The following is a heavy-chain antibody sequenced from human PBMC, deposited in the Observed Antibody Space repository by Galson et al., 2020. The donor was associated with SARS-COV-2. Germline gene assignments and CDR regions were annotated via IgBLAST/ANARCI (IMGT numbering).Heavy chain of an antibody. Sequence: ASAKVYCTASRYTLTTNYIHWLRRSPGQGLAWIRMIGPSDGRTTYAQKLHGRVTMTRDTSTSTVYMALSILMAEDTAMYYGASRLRFSFDVWGQGSLVTVVS. V-gene: IGHV1-46*01. CDR2: IGPSDGRT. J-gene: IGHJ4*02. CDR3: ASRLRFSFDV. CDR1: RYTLTTNY.